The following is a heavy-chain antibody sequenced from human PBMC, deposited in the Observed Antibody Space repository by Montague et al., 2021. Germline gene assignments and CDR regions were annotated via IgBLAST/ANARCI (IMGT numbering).Heavy chain of an antibody. Sequence: SRSLSSSASGFTFSSYAMHWVRQAPGKGLGWVAVISYDGSNKYYADSVKGRFTISRDNSKNTLYLQMNSLRAEDTAVYYCARSLTSGLLAEYFQHWGQGTLVTVSS. CDR2: ISYDGSNK. V-gene: IGHV3-30-3*01. J-gene: IGHJ1*01. D-gene: IGHD6-19*01. CDR1: GFTFSSYA. CDR3: ARSLTSGLLAEYFQH.